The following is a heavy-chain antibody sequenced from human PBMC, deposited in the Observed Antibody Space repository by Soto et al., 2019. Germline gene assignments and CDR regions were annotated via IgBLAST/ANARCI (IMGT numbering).Heavy chain of an antibody. J-gene: IGHJ4*02. CDR2: IYSSGST. CDR3: ARGSGWYYY. V-gene: IGHV4-4*08. CDR1: GGSIRSYY. D-gene: IGHD6-19*01. Sequence: ASETLSLTCTVSGGSIRSYYWSWIRQPPGKGLEWIGYIYSSGSTNYNPSLKSRVTISVDTSKNQFSLKLSSVTAADTAVYYCARGSGWYYYWGQGTLVTVSS.